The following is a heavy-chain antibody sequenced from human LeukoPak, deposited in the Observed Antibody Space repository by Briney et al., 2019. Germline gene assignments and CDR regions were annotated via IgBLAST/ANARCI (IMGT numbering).Heavy chain of an antibody. CDR1: GFTFSSYA. J-gene: IGHJ4*02. Sequence: PGGSLRLSCAASGFTFSSYAMSWVRQAPGKGLEWVSAISGSGGSTYHADSVKGRFTISRDNSKNTLYLQMNSLRAEDTAIYYCAKRGAGSNSPADYWGQGTLVTVSS. V-gene: IGHV3-23*01. CDR3: AKRGAGSNSPADY. CDR2: ISGSGGST. D-gene: IGHD1-1*01.